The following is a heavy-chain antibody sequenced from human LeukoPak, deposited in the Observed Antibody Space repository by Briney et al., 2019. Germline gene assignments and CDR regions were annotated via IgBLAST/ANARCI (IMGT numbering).Heavy chain of an antibody. D-gene: IGHD1-1*01. CDR1: GFTFSSHA. J-gene: IGHJ4*02. CDR2: IYSGGST. V-gene: IGHV3-66*01. Sequence: PGGSLRLSCAASGFTFSSHAMSWVRQAPGKGLEWVSVIYSGGSTYYADSVKGRFTISRDNSKNTLYLQMNSLRAEDTAVYYCARDRPQLGLDYWGQGTLVTVSS. CDR3: ARDRPQLGLDY.